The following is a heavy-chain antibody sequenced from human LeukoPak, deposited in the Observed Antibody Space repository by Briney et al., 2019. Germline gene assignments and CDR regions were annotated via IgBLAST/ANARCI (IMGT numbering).Heavy chain of an antibody. CDR2: ISYDGSNK. D-gene: IGHD3-9*01. CDR3: ARDRGFDWYPDYYYYYYMDV. Sequence: PGGSLRLSCAASGFTFSSYAMHWVRQAPGKGLEWVAVISYDGSNKYYADSVKGRFTISRDNSKNTLYLQMNSLRAEDTAVYYCARDRGFDWYPDYYYYYYMDVWGKGTTVTVSS. J-gene: IGHJ6*03. V-gene: IGHV3-30-3*01. CDR1: GFTFSSYA.